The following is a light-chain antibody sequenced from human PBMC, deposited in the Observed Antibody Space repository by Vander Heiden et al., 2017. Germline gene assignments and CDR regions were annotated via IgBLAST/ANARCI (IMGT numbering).Light chain of an antibody. CDR1: QSISSY. CDR3: QQNNCNPTWT. CDR2: AAS. J-gene: IGKJ1*01. Sequence: DIQMTQSPSSISASVGDRVTITCRASQSISSYLNWYQQKPGKAPKHLIYAASSLQSGVPSRFSRSGCGTDFTLTISSRQQEDFVTYYCQQNNCNPTWTFGQGTKVEIK. V-gene: IGKV1-39*01.